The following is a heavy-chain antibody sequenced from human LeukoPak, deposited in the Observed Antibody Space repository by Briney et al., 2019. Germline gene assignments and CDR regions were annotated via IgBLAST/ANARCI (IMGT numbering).Heavy chain of an antibody. V-gene: IGHV4-61*01. CDR3: ARWYSTMIAPWDAFDI. CDR1: GGSVSSGSYY. CDR2: IYYSGST. D-gene: IGHD3-22*01. Sequence: PSETLSLTCTVSGGSVSSGSYYWSWIRQPPGKGLEWIGYIYYSGSTNYNPSLKSRVTISVDTSKNQFSLKLSSVTAADTAVYYCARWYSTMIAPWDAFDIWGQGTMVTVSS. J-gene: IGHJ3*02.